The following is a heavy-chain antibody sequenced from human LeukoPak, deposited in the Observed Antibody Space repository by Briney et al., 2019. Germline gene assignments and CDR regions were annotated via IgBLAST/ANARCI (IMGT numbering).Heavy chain of an antibody. CDR1: GYTFTGYY. D-gene: IGHD3-22*01. Sequence: AASVKVSCKASGYTFTGYYMHWVRQAPGQGLEWMGIINPSGDRTTYAQNFQGRVTMTRDTSTSTVYMELSSLRSEDTAVYYCARSYYYDYTGKYYFDYWGQGTLVTVSS. J-gene: IGHJ4*02. CDR2: INPSGDRT. CDR3: ARSYYYDYTGKYYFDY. V-gene: IGHV1-46*01.